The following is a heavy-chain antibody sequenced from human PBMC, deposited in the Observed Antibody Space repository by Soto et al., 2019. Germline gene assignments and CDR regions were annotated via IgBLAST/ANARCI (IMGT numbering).Heavy chain of an antibody. Sequence: NPSETLSLTCSVSGGSMSSYYWSWVRQPPGKGLEWIGYIRYSGRTNYNPSLKSRVTISVDTSKNLFSLRLTSVTAADTAVYYCARERTPTYHYDSSGYDAFDIWGQGTMVTVSS. CDR3: ARERTPTYHYDSSGYDAFDI. V-gene: IGHV4-59*01. J-gene: IGHJ3*02. CDR1: GGSMSSYY. CDR2: IRYSGRT. D-gene: IGHD3-22*01.